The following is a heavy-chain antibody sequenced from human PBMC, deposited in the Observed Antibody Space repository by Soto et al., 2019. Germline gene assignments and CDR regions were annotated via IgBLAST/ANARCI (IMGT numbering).Heavy chain of an antibody. J-gene: IGHJ5*02. Sequence: RASVKVSCKASGYTFTGYYMHWVRQAPGQGPEWMGWINPNSGGSNYAQKFQVRVTMTRDTSTSTVYMELSRLRSDDTAVYYCARGPSHKWFDPWGQGTLVTVSS. CDR1: GYTFTGYY. CDR3: ARGPSHKWFDP. CDR2: INPNSGGS. V-gene: IGHV1-2*02.